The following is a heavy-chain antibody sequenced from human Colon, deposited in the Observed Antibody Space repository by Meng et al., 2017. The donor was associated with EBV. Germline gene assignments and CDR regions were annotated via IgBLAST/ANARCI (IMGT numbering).Heavy chain of an antibody. D-gene: IGHD5-18*01. V-gene: IGHV4-4*02. CDR2: IYHYGGT. CDR1: CGSITERNS. CDR3: ARWAFIDSYGFDH. Sequence: QLHLQRLGPGLVKPSGNLSLTCAVSCGSITERNSWSWVRQPPGKGLEWIGEIYHYGGTNYNPSLKSRVTISVDKSKNQISLKLTSVTAADTAVYYCARWAFIDSYGFDHWGQGTLVTVSS. J-gene: IGHJ4*02.